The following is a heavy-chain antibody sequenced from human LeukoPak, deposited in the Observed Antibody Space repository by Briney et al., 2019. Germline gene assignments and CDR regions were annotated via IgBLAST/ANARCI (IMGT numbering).Heavy chain of an antibody. Sequence: ASVKVSCKASGYTFTSYYMHWVRQAPGQGLEWMGIINPSGGSTSYAQKFQGRVTMTRDTSTSTVYMELSSLRSEDTAVYYCARDPTPRSYYDFWSGYRVYFDYWGQGILVTVSS. J-gene: IGHJ4*02. CDR2: INPSGGST. CDR3: ARDPTPRSYYDFWSGYRVYFDY. V-gene: IGHV1-46*01. D-gene: IGHD3-3*01. CDR1: GYTFTSYY.